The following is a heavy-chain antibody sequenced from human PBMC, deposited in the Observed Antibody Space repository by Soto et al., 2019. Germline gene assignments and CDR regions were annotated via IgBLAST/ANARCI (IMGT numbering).Heavy chain of an antibody. CDR1: GYSFTSYW. J-gene: IGHJ6*02. D-gene: IGHD3-3*01. V-gene: IGHV5-51*01. CDR2: IYPGDSDT. CDR3: ARTDRDFGPGIFYYYYGMDV. Sequence: GESLKISCKGSGYSFTSYWIGWVRQMPGKGLEWMGIIYPGDSDTRYSPSFQGQVTISADKSISTAYLQWSSLKASDTAMYYCARTDRDFGPGIFYYYYGMDVWGQGTTVTVSS.